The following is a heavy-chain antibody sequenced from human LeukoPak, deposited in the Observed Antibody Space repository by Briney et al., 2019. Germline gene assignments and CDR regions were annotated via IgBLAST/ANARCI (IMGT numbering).Heavy chain of an antibody. V-gene: IGHV4-38-2*01. CDR1: GYSISSDYY. CDR2: IYHSGST. J-gene: IGHJ6*03. CDR3: ARMRCSSTSCYTHYYYYYMDV. D-gene: IGHD2-2*02. Sequence: SETLSLTCAVSGYSISSDYYWGWIRQPPGKGLEWIGSIYHSGSTYYNPSLKSRVTISVDTSKNQFSLKLGSVTAADTAVYYCARMRCSSTSCYTHYYYYYMDVWGKGTTVTVSS.